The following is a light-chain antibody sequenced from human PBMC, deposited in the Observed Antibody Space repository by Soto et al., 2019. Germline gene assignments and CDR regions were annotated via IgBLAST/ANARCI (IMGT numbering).Light chain of an antibody. V-gene: IGLV2-14*03. J-gene: IGLJ1*01. CDR1: SSDVGGYNY. CDR2: DVR. CDR3: SSYTGSTTHV. Sequence: QSALTQPASVSGSPGQSITISCTGTSSDVGGYNYVSWYQHHPGKAPKLMIYDVRNRPSGVSNRFSGSKSGNTASLTISGLQDEDEADYYCSSYTGSTTHVFGTGTKLTVL.